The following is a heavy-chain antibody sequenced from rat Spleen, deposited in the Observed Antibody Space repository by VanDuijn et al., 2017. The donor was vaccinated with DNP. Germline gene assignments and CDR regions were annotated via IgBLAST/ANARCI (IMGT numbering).Heavy chain of an antibody. J-gene: IGHJ3*01. Sequence: EVQLVESGGGLVQPGRSLKLSCAASGFTFSNYYMAWVRQAPKKGLEWVATISTSGSRTYYPDSVKGRFTISRDNAKSSLYLQMNSLKSEDTATYYCARATEGSGFAYWGQGTLVTVSS. CDR2: ISTSGSRT. CDR3: ARATEGSGFAY. CDR1: GFTFSNYY. V-gene: IGHV5-25*01. D-gene: IGHD1-11*01.